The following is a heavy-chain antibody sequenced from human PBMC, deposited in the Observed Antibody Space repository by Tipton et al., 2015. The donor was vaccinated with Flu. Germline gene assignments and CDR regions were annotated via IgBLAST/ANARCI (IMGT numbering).Heavy chain of an antibody. CDR3: ARSGYYYYYYMDV. CDR2: INPSGGST. V-gene: IGHV1-46*01. D-gene: IGHD3-3*01. J-gene: IGHJ6*03. Sequence: QLVQSGAEVKKPGASVKVSCKASGYTFTSYYMHWVRQAPGQGLEWMGIINPSGGSTSYAQKFQGRVTMTRDTSTSTVYMELRSLRFDDTAVYYCARSGYYYYYYMDVWGKGTTVTVSS. CDR1: GYTFTSYY.